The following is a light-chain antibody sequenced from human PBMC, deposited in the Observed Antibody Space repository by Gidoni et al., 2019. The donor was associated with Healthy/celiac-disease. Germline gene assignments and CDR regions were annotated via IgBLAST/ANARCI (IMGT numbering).Light chain of an antibody. Sequence: EIVLTQSPATLSLSPGERATLSCRASQSVSSYLAWSQQKPGQAPRLLIYDASNRATGIPARFSGSGSGTDFTLTISSLEPEDFVVYYCQQRSNWYTFGQGTKLEIK. CDR2: DAS. CDR1: QSVSSY. J-gene: IGKJ2*01. V-gene: IGKV3-11*01. CDR3: QQRSNWYT.